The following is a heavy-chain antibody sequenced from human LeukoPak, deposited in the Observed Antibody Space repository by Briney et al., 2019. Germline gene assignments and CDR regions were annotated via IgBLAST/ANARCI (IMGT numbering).Heavy chain of an antibody. V-gene: IGHV3-23*01. Sequence: QTGGSLRLSCAASGFTFSSYAMSWVRQAPGKGLEWVSAISGSGGSTYYADSVKGRFTISRDNSKNTLYLQMNSLRAEDTALYYCAKVVAAGLDAFDIWGQGTMVTVSS. CDR2: ISGSGGST. D-gene: IGHD6-13*01. CDR1: GFTFSSYA. J-gene: IGHJ3*02. CDR3: AKVVAAGLDAFDI.